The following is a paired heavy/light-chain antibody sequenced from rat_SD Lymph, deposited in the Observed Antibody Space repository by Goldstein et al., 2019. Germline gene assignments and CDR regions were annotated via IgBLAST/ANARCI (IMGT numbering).Heavy chain of an antibody. Sequence: QIQLVQSGPELKKPGESVKISCKASGYTFTNYGMYWVKQAPGQGLQYMGWINTETGKPTYADDFKGRFVFFLETSASTAYLQINNLKNEDMATYFCASTTRVSMRPPAFDYWGQGVMVTVSS. J-gene: IGHJ2*01. CDR2: INTETGKP. V-gene: IGHV9-6*01. CDR1: GYTFTNYG. D-gene: IGHD1-4*01. CDR3: ASTTRVSMRPPAFDY.
Light chain of an antibody. CDR3: LQHNSWFT. J-gene: IGKJ4*01. V-gene: IGKV22S2*01. CDR1: QNINKY. CDR2: NAN. Sequence: DIQMTQSPSFLSASVGDRVTLSCKASQNINKYLAWYQQKLGEAPKLLIYNANSLQTGIPSRFSGSGSGTDFTLTISSLQPEDVATYFCLQHNSWFTFGSGTKLEIK.